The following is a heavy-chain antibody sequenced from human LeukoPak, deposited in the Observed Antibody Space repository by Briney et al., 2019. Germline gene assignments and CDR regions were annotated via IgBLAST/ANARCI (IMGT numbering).Heavy chain of an antibody. CDR1: GGSFSGYY. V-gene: IGHV4-34*01. CDR3: ARGRPRFDY. Sequence: PSETLSLTCAVYGGSFSGYYWSWIRQPPGKGLEWIGEINHSGSTNYNPSLKSRVTISVDTSKSQFSLKLSSVTAADTAVYYCARGRPRFDYWGQGTLVTVSS. J-gene: IGHJ4*02. CDR2: INHSGST.